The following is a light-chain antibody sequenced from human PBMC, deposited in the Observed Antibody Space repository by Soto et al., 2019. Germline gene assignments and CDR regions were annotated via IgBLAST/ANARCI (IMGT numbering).Light chain of an antibody. J-gene: IGKJ1*01. Sequence: EIVLTQSPGTLSLSPGERATLSCRSSHSVSSNYLAWYQQKPGQAPRLLIYDVSSRATGIPDRFSGSGSGTDFTLTIVSLEPVDFAVYYCRQYGISPTFGQGTKVEIK. CDR3: RQYGISPT. V-gene: IGKV3-20*01. CDR1: HSVSSNY. CDR2: DVS.